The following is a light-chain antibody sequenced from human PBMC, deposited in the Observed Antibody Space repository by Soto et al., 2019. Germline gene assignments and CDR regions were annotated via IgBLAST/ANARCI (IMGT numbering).Light chain of an antibody. CDR2: DVS. Sequence: DIQMTQSPSTLSASVGDRVIITCRASQTVERWMAWYQQKPGKAPKLLISDVSTLERGVPSRFSGSGSATYFTLTISGIQPDDFATYGCQQYKDYVYTVGPGTKVE. CDR1: QTVERW. J-gene: IGKJ2*01. CDR3: QQYKDYVYT. V-gene: IGKV1-5*01.